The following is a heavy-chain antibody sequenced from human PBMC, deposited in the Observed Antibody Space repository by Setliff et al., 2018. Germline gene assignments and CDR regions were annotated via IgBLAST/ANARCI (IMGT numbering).Heavy chain of an antibody. Sequence: SVKVSCKASGGTFSRSAISWVRQAPGQGLEWMGGIIPIFGTANYAQRFQGRVTITTDESTSTAYMELSSLRSEDTAVYYCARGEHIVSGDFYHYIDVWGKGTTVTVSS. CDR1: GGTFSRSA. V-gene: IGHV1-69*05. CDR2: IIPIFGTA. D-gene: IGHD2-15*01. CDR3: ARGEHIVSGDFYHYIDV. J-gene: IGHJ6*03.